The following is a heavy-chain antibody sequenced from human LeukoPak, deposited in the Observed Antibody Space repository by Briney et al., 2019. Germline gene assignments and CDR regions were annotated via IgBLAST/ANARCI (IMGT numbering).Heavy chain of an antibody. V-gene: IGHV4-34*01. CDR2: INRSGST. J-gene: IGHJ4*02. D-gene: IGHD6-13*01. Sequence: KPSETLSLTCAVYGGSFSGYYWSWIRQPPGKGLEWIGEINRSGSTNYNPSLKSRVTISVDTSKNQFSLKLSSVAAADTAVYYCARAQDWYSSREEGDYWGQGTLVTVSS. CDR3: ARAQDWYSSREEGDY. CDR1: GGSFSGYY.